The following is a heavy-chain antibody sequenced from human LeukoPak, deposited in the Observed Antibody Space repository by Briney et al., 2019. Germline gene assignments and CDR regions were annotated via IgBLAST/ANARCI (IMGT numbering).Heavy chain of an antibody. D-gene: IGHD3-3*01. CDR2: FDPQDGET. Sequence: ASVKVSCKVSGYTLTDLSMHWVRQAPGEGLEWMGGFDPQDGETIYAQKFQGRVTMTEDTSTDTAYMELTSLKSEDTAVYYCAIFALFGVVNAYYFYYWGQGTLVTVTS. CDR1: GYTLTDLS. J-gene: IGHJ4*02. V-gene: IGHV1-24*01. CDR3: AIFALFGVVNAYYFYY.